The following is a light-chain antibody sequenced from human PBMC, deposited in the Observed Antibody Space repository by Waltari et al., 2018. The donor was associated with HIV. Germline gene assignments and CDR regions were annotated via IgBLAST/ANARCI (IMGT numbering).Light chain of an antibody. J-gene: IGKJ1*01. Sequence: EIVMTKSPATLSASPGERATLSCRSSQMVSGNVAWYQKKHDRAPSPLIYGASTRATAIPARFSGTGSETAFTLTISSLQSEDFSVYHCHNYYDSWTFGQGTKVEI. CDR3: HNYYDSWT. CDR2: GAS. V-gene: IGKV3-15*01. CDR1: QMVSGN.